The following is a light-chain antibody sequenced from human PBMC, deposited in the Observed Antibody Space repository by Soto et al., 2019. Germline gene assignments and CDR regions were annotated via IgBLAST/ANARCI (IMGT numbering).Light chain of an antibody. CDR3: IQALQIPPT. CDR2: LSS. CDR1: QSLLHSNGYYY. Sequence: DIVMTQSPLSQPVTPGEPSSISCRSSQSLLHSNGYYYLDWYLQKPGQSPQLLIYLSSNRDSGVPDRFSASGSGTDFTLKISRVEAEDVGIYYCIQALQIPPTFGQGTRLEIK. V-gene: IGKV2-28*01. J-gene: IGKJ5*01.